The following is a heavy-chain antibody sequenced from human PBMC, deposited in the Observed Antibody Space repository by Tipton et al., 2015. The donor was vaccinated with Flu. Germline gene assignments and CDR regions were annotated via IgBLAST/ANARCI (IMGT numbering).Heavy chain of an antibody. CDR1: GGSISSYY. V-gene: IGHV4-59*12. CDR2: IYYSGST. Sequence: TLSLTCTVSGGSISSYYWSWIRQPPGKGLEWIGYIYYSGSTNYNPSLKSRVTMSVDTSKNQFSLKLSSVTAADTAVYYCARDQSRPFGYFWSGSRDAFDIWGQGTMVTVSS. CDR3: ARDQSRPFGYFWSGSRDAFDI. D-gene: IGHD3-3*01. J-gene: IGHJ3*02.